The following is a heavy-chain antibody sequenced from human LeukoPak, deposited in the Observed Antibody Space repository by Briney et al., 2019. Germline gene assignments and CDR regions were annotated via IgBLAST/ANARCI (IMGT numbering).Heavy chain of an antibody. CDR1: GGTFSSYA. V-gene: IGHV1-69*05. Sequence: GASVKVSCKASGGTFSSYAISWVRQAPGQGLEWMGGIIPIFGTANYAQKFQGRVTMTSDTSTSTVYMDLSSLRSEDTAVYYCAREAIAAGKNFDYWGQGTQVTVSS. CDR2: IIPIFGTA. D-gene: IGHD6-25*01. CDR3: AREAIAAGKNFDY. J-gene: IGHJ4*02.